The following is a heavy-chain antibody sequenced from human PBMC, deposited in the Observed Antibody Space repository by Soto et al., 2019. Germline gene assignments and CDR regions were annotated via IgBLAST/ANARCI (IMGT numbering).Heavy chain of an antibody. CDR3: AMPSHDYSSSGYDLWLAY. D-gene: IGHD5-12*01. Sequence: ASVKVSCKASGYTFTSYGISWVRQAPGQGLEWMGWISAYNGNTNYAQKLQGRVTITADTSTSTAYMELSSLRSEDTAVYYCAMPSHDYSSSGYDLWLAYWGQGTLVTVSS. V-gene: IGHV1-18*01. J-gene: IGHJ4*02. CDR1: GYTFTSYG. CDR2: ISAYNGNT.